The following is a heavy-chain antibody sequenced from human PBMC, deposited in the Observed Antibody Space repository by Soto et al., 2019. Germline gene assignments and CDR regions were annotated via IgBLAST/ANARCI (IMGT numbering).Heavy chain of an antibody. CDR2: IWYDGSNK. D-gene: IGHD1-1*01. Sequence: QVQLVESGGGVVQPGRSLRLSCAASGFTFSSYGMHWVRQAPGKGLEWVAVIWYDGSNKYYADSVKGRFTISRDNSKNTLYLKMNSLRAEDTAMYYCAREKGWKEYGIDVWGQGTTVTVSS. CDR1: GFTFSSYG. V-gene: IGHV3-33*01. CDR3: AREKGWKEYGIDV. J-gene: IGHJ6*02.